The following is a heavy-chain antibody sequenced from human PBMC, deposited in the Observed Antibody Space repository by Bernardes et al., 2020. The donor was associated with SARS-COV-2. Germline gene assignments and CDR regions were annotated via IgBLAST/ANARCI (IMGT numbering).Heavy chain of an antibody. J-gene: IGHJ5*02. CDR2: ISYSGST. V-gene: IGHV4-59*01. CDR3: SRHGYNSGGYLSWFDP. D-gene: IGHD3-22*01. Sequence: SETLSLTCTASGGSINNYYWSWMRQPPGKGLEWFGYISYSGSTTYNPSLKGRVTILVDTSKNQFSLKLSAVTAADPAVYFCSRHGYNSGGYLSWFDPWGQGTLVTVSS. CDR1: GGSINNYY.